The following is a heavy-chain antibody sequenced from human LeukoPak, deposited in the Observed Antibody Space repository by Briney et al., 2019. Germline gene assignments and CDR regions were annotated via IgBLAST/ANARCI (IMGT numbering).Heavy chain of an antibody. Sequence: ASVKVSCKVSVYTLTELSMHWVRQAPGKGLEWMGGFDPEDGETIYAQKFQGRVTMTEDTSTDTAYMELSSLRSEDTAVYYCATELQRFGDSYFDYWGQGTLVTVSS. CDR2: FDPEDGET. V-gene: IGHV1-24*01. J-gene: IGHJ4*02. CDR3: ATELQRFGDSYFDY. CDR1: VYTLTELS. D-gene: IGHD3-10*01.